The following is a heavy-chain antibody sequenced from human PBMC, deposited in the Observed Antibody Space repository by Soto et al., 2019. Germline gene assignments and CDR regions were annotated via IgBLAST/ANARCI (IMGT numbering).Heavy chain of an antibody. Sequence: QVQLVQSGAEVKKPGASVKVSCKTSGYTFTNYDINWVRQATGQGLEWMGWTNPKSGYTGSAQKFQGGVTMTRDSSIRTAYMKLHSLTSEDTAVYYCARTAGDLDYWGQGTLITVSS. CDR1: GYTFTNYD. J-gene: IGHJ4*02. V-gene: IGHV1-8*01. CDR2: TNPKSGYT. D-gene: IGHD4-17*01. CDR3: ARTAGDLDY.